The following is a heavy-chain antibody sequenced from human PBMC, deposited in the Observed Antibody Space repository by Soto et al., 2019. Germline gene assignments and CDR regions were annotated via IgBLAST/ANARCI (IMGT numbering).Heavy chain of an antibody. J-gene: IGHJ5*02. D-gene: IGHD3-9*01. CDR2: IIPILGIA. CDR1: GGTFSSYT. CDR3: AREGTILTCYYITWWFDP. Sequence: QVQLVQSGAEVKKPGSSVKVSCKASGGTFSSYTISWVRQAPGQGLEWMGRIIPILGIANYAQKFQGRVTITADKSTSTAYMELSSLRSEDTAVYYCAREGTILTCYYITWWFDPWGQGTLVTVSS. V-gene: IGHV1-69*08.